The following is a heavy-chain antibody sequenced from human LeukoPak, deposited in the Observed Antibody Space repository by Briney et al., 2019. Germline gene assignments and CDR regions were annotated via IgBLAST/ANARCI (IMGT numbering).Heavy chain of an antibody. CDR1: GYTFTNYF. CDR3: ASRGFYYASDV. J-gene: IGHJ3*01. D-gene: IGHD3-22*01. CDR2: INPTSGGP. V-gene: IGHV1-2*02. Sequence: ASVKVSCKASGYTFTNYFIHWVRQAPGQGLEWMGWINPTSGGPNYAQKFQGRVTMTRDTPISTAYMELTRLRSDDTAIYYCASRGFYYASDVWGQGTLVTVSS.